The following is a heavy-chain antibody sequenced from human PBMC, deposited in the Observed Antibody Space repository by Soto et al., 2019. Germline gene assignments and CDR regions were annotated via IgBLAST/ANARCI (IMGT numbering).Heavy chain of an antibody. V-gene: IGHV3-23*01. CDR1: GFTFSSYA. D-gene: IGHD2-21*02. CDR3: AKDRRHIVVVTAIWPDAFDI. J-gene: IGHJ3*02. CDR2: ISGSGGST. Sequence: EVQLLESGGGLVQPGGSLRLSCAASGFTFSSYAMSWVRQAPGKGLEWVSAISGSGGSTYYADSVKGRFTISRNNSKNTLYLQMNSLRAEDKAVYYCAKDRRHIVVVTAIWPDAFDIWGQGTMVTVSS.